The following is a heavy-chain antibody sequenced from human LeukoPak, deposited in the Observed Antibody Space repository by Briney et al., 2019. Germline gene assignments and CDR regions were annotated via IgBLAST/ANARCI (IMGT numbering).Heavy chain of an antibody. CDR3: ARRSCSGGRCYYAY. CDR2: IYYSDST. V-gene: IGHV4-61*05. D-gene: IGHD2-15*01. CDR1: GGSISSSSYY. Sequence: SETLSLTCTVSGGSISSSSYYWGWIRQPPGKGLEWIGSIYYSDSTNYNPSLMSRVTISVDTSKNQFSLKLSSVTAADTAVYYCARRSCSGGRCYYAYWGQGTLVTVSS. J-gene: IGHJ4*02.